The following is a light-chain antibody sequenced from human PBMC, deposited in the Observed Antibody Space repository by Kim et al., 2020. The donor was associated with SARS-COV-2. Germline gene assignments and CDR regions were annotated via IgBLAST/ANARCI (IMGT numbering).Light chain of an antibody. CDR3: QQYDNLIT. CDR2: DAS. Sequence: DIQMTQSPSSLSASVGDRVTITCQASQDISNYLNWYQQKPGKAPKLLIYDASNLETGVPSRFSGSGSGTDFTFTISSLQPEDIATYYCQQYDNLITFGLGTRLEIK. V-gene: IGKV1-33*01. CDR1: QDISNY. J-gene: IGKJ5*01.